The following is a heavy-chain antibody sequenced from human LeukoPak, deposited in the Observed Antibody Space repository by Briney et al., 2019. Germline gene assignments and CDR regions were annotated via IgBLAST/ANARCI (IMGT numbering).Heavy chain of an antibody. CDR2: IWYDGSNK. V-gene: IGHV3-33*08. D-gene: IGHD4-17*01. J-gene: IGHJ1*01. CDR1: GFTFSSYG. Sequence: GRSLRLSCAASGFTFSSYGMHWVRQAPGKGLEWVAIIWYDGSNKYYADSVKGRFTISRDNSKNTLYLQMNSLRAEDTAVYYCARDPYGDYVGEYFQHWGQGTLVTVSS. CDR3: ARDPYGDYVGEYFQH.